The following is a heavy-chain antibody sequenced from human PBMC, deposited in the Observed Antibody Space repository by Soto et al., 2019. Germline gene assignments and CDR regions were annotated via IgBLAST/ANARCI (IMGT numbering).Heavy chain of an antibody. Sequence: SETLSLTCAVYGGSFSGYYWTWIRQPPGTGLEWIGEINHSGSTNYNPSLKSRVTISVDTSKNQFSLKLTSVTAADTAVYYCARLNAGPGDYWGQGTLVPVSS. V-gene: IGHV4-34*01. CDR3: ARLNAGPGDY. CDR1: GGSFSGYY. D-gene: IGHD1-1*01. J-gene: IGHJ4*02. CDR2: INHSGST.